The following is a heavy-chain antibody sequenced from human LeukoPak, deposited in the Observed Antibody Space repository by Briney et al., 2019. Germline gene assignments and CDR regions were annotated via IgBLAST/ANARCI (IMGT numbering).Heavy chain of an antibody. CDR3: SRGRGGRGVTYYFDY. CDR1: GGTFSNYG. J-gene: IGHJ4*02. Sequence: ASVKVSCKASGGTFSNYGINWVRQAPGQGLEWMGGIIPISGTANYAQKFQGRVTITTDESTTTAYMDLSSRRSDDTAVYYGSRGRGGRGVTYYFDYWGQGTLVTVSS. CDR2: IIPISGTA. V-gene: IGHV1-69*05. D-gene: IGHD3-10*01.